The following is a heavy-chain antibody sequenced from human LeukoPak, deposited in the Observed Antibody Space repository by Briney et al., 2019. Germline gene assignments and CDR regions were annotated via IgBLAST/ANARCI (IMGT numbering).Heavy chain of an antibody. J-gene: IGHJ4*02. CDR2: ISYDGTNK. D-gene: IGHD3-3*01. V-gene: IGHV3-30*18. Sequence: PGRSLRHSCAASGFTFSNYDMHWVRQAPGKGLEWVAVISYDGTNKYYADSVKGRFTISRDNSKSTLYLQMNSLRAEDTAVYYCAKENDFVYWGQGTLVTVSS. CDR1: GFTFSNYD. CDR3: AKENDFVY.